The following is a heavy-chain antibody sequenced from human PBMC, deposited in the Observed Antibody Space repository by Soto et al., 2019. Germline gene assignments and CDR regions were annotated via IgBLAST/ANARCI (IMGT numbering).Heavy chain of an antibody. J-gene: IGHJ6*02. V-gene: IGHV4-59*01. Sequence: SETLSLTCTVSGGSISSYYWSWIRQPPGKGLEWIGYIYYSGSTNYNPSLKSRVTISVDTSKNQFSLKLSSVTAADTAVYYCARAAGIFRDADYYYYYGMDVWGQGTTVTVSS. CDR1: GGSISSYY. CDR2: IYYSGST. CDR3: ARAAGIFRDADYYYYYGMDV.